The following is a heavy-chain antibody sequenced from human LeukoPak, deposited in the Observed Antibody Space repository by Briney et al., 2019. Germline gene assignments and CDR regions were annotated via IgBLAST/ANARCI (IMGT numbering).Heavy chain of an antibody. Sequence: ASVKVSCKASGGTFSSYAISWVRQAPGQGLEWMGWISAYNGNTNYAQKLQGRVTMTTDTSTSTAYMELRSLRSDDTAVYYCARIRITMVRGVNYYFDYWGQGTLVIVSS. CDR3: ARIRITMVRGVNYYFDY. CDR2: ISAYNGNT. CDR1: GGTFSSYA. J-gene: IGHJ4*02. D-gene: IGHD3-10*01. V-gene: IGHV1-18*01.